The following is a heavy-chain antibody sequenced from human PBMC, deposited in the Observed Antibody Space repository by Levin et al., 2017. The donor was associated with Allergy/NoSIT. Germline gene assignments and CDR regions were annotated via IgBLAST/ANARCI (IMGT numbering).Heavy chain of an antibody. V-gene: IGHV3-30*18. CDR2: ISYDGSTK. CDR3: TKESHRVRDFDS. CDR1: GFSFSRNG. J-gene: IGHJ4*02. D-gene: IGHD3-10*01. Sequence: QPGGSLRLSCAASGFSFSRNGMHWVRQAPGKGLEWVTYISYDGSTKYYGDAVKGRFTISRDNSRNRLFLQMNSLRPEDTGLYFCTKESHRVRDFDSWGQGTLVSVSS.